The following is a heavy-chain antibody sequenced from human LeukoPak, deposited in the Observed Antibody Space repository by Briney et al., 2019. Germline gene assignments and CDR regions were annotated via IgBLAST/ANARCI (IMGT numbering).Heavy chain of an antibody. CDR2: VYYSGIT. V-gene: IGHV4-39*01. J-gene: IGHJ4*02. CDR3: ARHGTPLRYGSGNYYKGAPFDY. CDR1: GDSISNSNSY. D-gene: IGHD3-10*01. Sequence: SGTLSLTCTVSGDSISNSNSYWVWIRQAPGKGLEWIGSVYYSGITQYNPSLKSRVTVSADTSKSRFSLRVNSVTAADTAVYYCARHGTPLRYGSGNYYKGAPFDYWGQGTLVTVSS.